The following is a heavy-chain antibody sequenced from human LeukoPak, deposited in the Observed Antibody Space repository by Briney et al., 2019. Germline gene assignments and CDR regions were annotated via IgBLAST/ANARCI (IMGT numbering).Heavy chain of an antibody. CDR3: ASSSIAARPEWFDP. Sequence: SETLSLTCTVSGGSISSYYWSWIRQPAGKGLEWIGRIYTSGSTNYNPSLKSRVTMSVDTSKNQSSLKLSSVTAADTAVYYCASSSIAARPEWFDPWGQGTLVTVSS. D-gene: IGHD6-6*01. J-gene: IGHJ5*02. CDR2: IYTSGST. CDR1: GGSISSYY. V-gene: IGHV4-4*07.